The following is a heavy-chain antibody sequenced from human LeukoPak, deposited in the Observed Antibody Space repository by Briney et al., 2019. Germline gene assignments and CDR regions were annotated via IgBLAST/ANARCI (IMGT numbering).Heavy chain of an antibody. D-gene: IGHD6-13*01. CDR3: ARARYSSSWSDY. J-gene: IGHJ4*02. Sequence: LTGGSLRLSCAASGFTFSSYWMHWVRQAPGKGLAWVSRINSDGSSTSYADSVKGRFTISRDNAKNTLYLQMNSLRAEDTAVYYCARARYSSSWSDYWGQGTLVTVSS. CDR1: GFTFSSYW. CDR2: INSDGSST. V-gene: IGHV3-74*01.